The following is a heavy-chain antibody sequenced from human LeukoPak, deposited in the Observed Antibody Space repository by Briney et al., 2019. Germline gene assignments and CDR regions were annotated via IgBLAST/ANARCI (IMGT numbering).Heavy chain of an antibody. V-gene: IGHV1-18*01. J-gene: IGHJ3*02. CDR1: GYTFTNYG. D-gene: IGHD3-22*01. CDR3: ARMMTPRLYYDSSGYYYGAFDI. Sequence: ASVKVSWKASGYTFTNYGISWVRQAPGQGLEWMGWISGYNGHTNYAQKLQGRVTMTTDTSTSTAYMELRSLRSDDTAVYYCARMMTPRLYYDSSGYYYGAFDIWGQGTMVTVSS. CDR2: ISGYNGHT.